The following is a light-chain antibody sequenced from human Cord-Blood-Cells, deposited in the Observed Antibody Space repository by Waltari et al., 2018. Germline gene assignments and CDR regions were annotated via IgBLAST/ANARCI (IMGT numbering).Light chain of an antibody. CDR1: QSISSY. CDR2: AAS. V-gene: IGKV1-39*01. J-gene: IGKJ3*01. Sequence: DIQMTQSPPSLSASVGDRVTITCRASQSISSYLNWYQQKPGKAPKLLIYAASSLQSGVPSRFSVSGSGTDFTLTISSLQPEDFATYYCQQSYSTPPFTFGPGTKVDIK. CDR3: QQSYSTPPFT.